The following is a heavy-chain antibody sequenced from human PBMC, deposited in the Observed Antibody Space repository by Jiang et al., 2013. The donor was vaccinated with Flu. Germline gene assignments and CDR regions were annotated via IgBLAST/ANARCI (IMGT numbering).Heavy chain of an antibody. J-gene: IGHJ4*02. CDR3: ARHLRGDYDRFDY. D-gene: IGHD4-17*01. Sequence: TLKISCKGSGYSFSSYWIDWVRQMPGKGLEWMGTIYPADSDTKYSPSFQGPVTISADKSISTAYLQWSSLKASDTAIYYCARHLRGDYDRFDYWGQGTLVTVSS. CDR1: GYSFSSYW. CDR2: IYPADSDT. V-gene: IGHV5-51*01.